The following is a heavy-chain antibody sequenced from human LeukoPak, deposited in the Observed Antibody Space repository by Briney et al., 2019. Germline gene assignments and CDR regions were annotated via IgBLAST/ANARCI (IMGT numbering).Heavy chain of an antibody. Sequence: ASVRVSCKASGYTFTGYYMHWVRQAPGQGLEWMGWINPKSGGTNYAQNFQGRVTKTRDTSMSTTYMELSSLRYDDTAVYYCARGKRITIVWDGWFDPWGQGTLVTVSS. CDR2: INPKSGGT. J-gene: IGHJ5*02. CDR3: ARGKRITIVWDGWFDP. CDR1: GYTFTGYY. V-gene: IGHV1-2*02. D-gene: IGHD3-10*01.